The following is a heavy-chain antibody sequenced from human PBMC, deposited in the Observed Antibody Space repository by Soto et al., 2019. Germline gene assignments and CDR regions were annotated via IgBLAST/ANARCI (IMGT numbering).Heavy chain of an antibody. CDR3: ARCKNFYYGMDV. Sequence: ASVKVSCKASGYTFTGYYMHWVRQAPGQGLEWMGWINPNSGGTNHAQKFQGWVTMTRDTSISTAYMELSRLRSDDTAVYYCARCKNFYYGMDVWGQVTTVTVSS. V-gene: IGHV1-2*04. J-gene: IGHJ6*02. CDR2: INPNSGGT. CDR1: GYTFTGYY.